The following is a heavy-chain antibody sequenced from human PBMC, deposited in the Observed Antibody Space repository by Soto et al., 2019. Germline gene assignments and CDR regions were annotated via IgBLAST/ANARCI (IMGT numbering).Heavy chain of an antibody. CDR3: AREASEYSSVWSSRTEYFHH. D-gene: IGHD6-19*01. CDR2: ISGSSSFI. J-gene: IGHJ1*01. Sequence: EVQLVESGGGLVQPGGSLRLSCAASGFTFGSYSMNWVRQAPGKGLEWISYISGSSSFIYYADSVKGRFTVSRDNAKNSVYLQMDSLRDEDTAVYYCAREASEYSSVWSSRTEYFHHWGQGSLVIVSS. V-gene: IGHV3-48*02. CDR1: GFTFGSYS.